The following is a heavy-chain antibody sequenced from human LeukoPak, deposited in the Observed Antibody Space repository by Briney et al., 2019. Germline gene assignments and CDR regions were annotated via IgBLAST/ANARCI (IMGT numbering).Heavy chain of an antibody. D-gene: IGHD3-22*01. V-gene: IGHV3-21*01. CDR1: GFTFSSYS. CDR2: ISSSSSYI. Sequence: GGSLRLSCAASGFTFSSYSMNWVRQAPGKGLEWVSSISSSSSYIYYADSVKGRFTISRDNAKNSLYLQMNSLRAEDTAVYYCARDPGTYDSSGYYPDYFDYWGQGTLVTVSS. CDR3: ARDPGTYDSSGYYPDYFDY. J-gene: IGHJ4*02.